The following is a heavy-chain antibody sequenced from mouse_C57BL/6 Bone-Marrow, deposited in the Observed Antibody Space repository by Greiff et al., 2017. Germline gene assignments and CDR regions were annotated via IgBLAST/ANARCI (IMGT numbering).Heavy chain of an antibody. CDR3: AMPYDYDWAWFAY. V-gene: IGHV1-9*01. D-gene: IGHD2-4*01. CDR2: ILPGSGST. Sequence: VQLQQSGAELMKPGASVKLSCKATGYTFTGYWIEWVKQRPGHGLEWIGEILPGSGSTNYNAKFKGKATFTADTSSNTAYMQLSSLTTEDSAIYYCAMPYDYDWAWFAYWGQGTLVTVSA. CDR1: GYTFTGYW. J-gene: IGHJ3*01.